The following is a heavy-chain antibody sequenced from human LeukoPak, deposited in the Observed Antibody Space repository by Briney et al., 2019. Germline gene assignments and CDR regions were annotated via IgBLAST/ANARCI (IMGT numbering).Heavy chain of an antibody. J-gene: IGHJ4*02. CDR1: GVSIRSHY. CDR2: ISYSGST. V-gene: IGHV4-59*11. CDR3: ARDGEGDEGWDY. D-gene: IGHD7-27*01. Sequence: SETLSLTCTVSGVSIRSHYWIWIRQPPGKGLAWIGHISYSGSTNYNPSLKSRVTISVDTSKNQFSLRLSSVTAADTAVYYCARDGEGDEGWDYWGQGTLVTVSS.